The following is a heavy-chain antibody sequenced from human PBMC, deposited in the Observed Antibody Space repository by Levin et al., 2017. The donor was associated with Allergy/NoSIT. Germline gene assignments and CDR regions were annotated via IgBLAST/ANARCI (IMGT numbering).Heavy chain of an antibody. D-gene: IGHD3-3*01. V-gene: IGHV3-74*03. CDR3: ARDCRNTIFGEVPDNWFDS. J-gene: IGHJ5*01. Sequence: QSGGSLRLSCVASGFTFNTYWMHWVRQVPGQGLVWVSAISPEGNDVPYADFVKGRFTISRDNAKNTLYLQINSIKVEDTAVYFCARDCRNTIFGEVPDNWFDSWGQGTLVTVSS. CDR2: ISPEGNDV. CDR1: GFTFNTYW.